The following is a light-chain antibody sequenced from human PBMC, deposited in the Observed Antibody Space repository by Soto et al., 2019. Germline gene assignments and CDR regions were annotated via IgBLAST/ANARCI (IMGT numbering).Light chain of an antibody. CDR1: HGISNY. CDR2: AAS. Sequence: DIQMTQSPSSLSASVGDRVTITCRASHGISNYLAWYQQKPGKVPKVLIYAASTLQSGVPSRFSGGGSGTDFTLTISSLQPEDVATYYCQKYNSAPLTFGQGTKVEIK. V-gene: IGKV1-27*01. CDR3: QKYNSAPLT. J-gene: IGKJ1*01.